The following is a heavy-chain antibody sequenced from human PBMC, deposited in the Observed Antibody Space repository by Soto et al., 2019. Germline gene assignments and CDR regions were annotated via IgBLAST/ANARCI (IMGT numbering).Heavy chain of an antibody. D-gene: IGHD2-21*01. Sequence: VQLVQSGAEVKKPGASVKVSCKFSGYSFINYGMTWVRQAPGQGFEWMGWISGSNGATNYAQRFQGRVTLTTDTSTNTAYMERRSLRLDDTAIYYCARDSKLLIIHGNWFDSWGQGTMFTVSS. J-gene: IGHJ5*01. CDR1: GYSFINYG. CDR2: ISGSNGAT. V-gene: IGHV1-18*04. CDR3: ARDSKLLIIHGNWFDS.